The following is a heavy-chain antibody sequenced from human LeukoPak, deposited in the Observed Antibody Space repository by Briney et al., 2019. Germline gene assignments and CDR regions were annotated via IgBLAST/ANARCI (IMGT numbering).Heavy chain of an antibody. CDR1: GGSISSGGYS. CDR3: ARYSSAWPYWYFDL. V-gene: IGHV4-30-2*01. CDR2: ISHSGST. J-gene: IGHJ2*01. D-gene: IGHD6-19*01. Sequence: SETLSLTCAVSGGSISSGGYSWSWIRQPPGKGLEWIVYISHSGSTYYNPSLKSRVNISVDRSKNQFSLKLTSVTAADTAVYYCARYSSAWPYWYFDLWGRGTLVTVSS.